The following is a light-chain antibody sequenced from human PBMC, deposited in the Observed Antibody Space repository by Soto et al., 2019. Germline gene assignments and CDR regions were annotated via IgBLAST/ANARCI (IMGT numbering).Light chain of an antibody. Sequence: EIVMTQSPATLSVSPGERATLSCRASQSVSNNLAWHQQRPGQAPRLLIYGASTRATGIAARFSGSGSGIEFTLTISSLQSEDFAVYFCQQYYNWPRTFGQGTKGGYQ. CDR3: QQYYNWPRT. V-gene: IGKV3-15*01. CDR2: GAS. J-gene: IGKJ1*01. CDR1: QSVSNN.